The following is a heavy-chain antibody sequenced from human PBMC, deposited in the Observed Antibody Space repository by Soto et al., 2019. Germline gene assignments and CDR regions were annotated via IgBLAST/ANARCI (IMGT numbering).Heavy chain of an antibody. Sequence: SETLSLTCAVSGDSISSYYCMWIRQPPGKGLESIGHLYYGRSANYNPSLKSRVTLSVDTSTNQCSLTLSSMTAADTAVYYCARPSSDYYYDSSGYLGRRWFDPWGQGTLVTVSS. J-gene: IGHJ5*02. D-gene: IGHD3-22*01. CDR3: ARPSSDYYYDSSGYLGRRWFDP. V-gene: IGHV4-59*01. CDR1: GDSISSYY. CDR2: LYYGRSA.